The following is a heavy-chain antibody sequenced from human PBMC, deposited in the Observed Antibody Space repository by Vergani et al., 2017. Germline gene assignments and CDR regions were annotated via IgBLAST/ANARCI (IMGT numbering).Heavy chain of an antibody. CDR3: ARDGSGWYERWRFDP. D-gene: IGHD6-19*01. CDR1: GGSISSSSYY. Sequence: QLQLQESGPGLVKPSETLSLTCTVSGGSISSSSYYWGWIRQPPGKGLEWIGSIYYSGSTYYNPSLKSRVTISVDTSKNQFSLKLSSVTAEDTAVYYCARDGSGWYERWRFDPWGQGTLVTVSS. V-gene: IGHV4-39*07. CDR2: IYYSGST. J-gene: IGHJ5*02.